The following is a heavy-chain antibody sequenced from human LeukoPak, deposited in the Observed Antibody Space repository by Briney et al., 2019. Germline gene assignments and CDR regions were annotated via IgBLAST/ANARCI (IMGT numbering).Heavy chain of an antibody. D-gene: IGHD2-15*01. CDR1: GFTFSSYE. V-gene: IGHV3-48*03. Sequence: GGSLRLSCATSGFTFSSYEMNWVRQTPGKGLEWVSYISRSGGTIFYADSVKGRFTISRDNAKNSLYLQMNSLRAEDTAVYYCASSGKNEVVAATRGDWDFDYWGQGTLVTVSS. J-gene: IGHJ4*02. CDR3: ASSGKNEVVAATRGDWDFDY. CDR2: ISRSGGTI.